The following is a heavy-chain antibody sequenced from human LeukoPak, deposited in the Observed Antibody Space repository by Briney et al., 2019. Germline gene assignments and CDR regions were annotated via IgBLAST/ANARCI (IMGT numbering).Heavy chain of an antibody. CDR3: AKSTSYCSGGSCFSEAFDI. V-gene: IGHV3-23*01. D-gene: IGHD2-15*01. Sequence: SGGSLRLSCAASGFTFSSYAMSWVRQAPGKGLEWVSAISGSGGSTYYADSVKGRFTISRDNPKNTLYLQMNSLRAEDTAVYYCAKSTSYCSGGSCFSEAFDIWGQGTMVTVSS. CDR2: ISGSGGST. CDR1: GFTFSSYA. J-gene: IGHJ3*02.